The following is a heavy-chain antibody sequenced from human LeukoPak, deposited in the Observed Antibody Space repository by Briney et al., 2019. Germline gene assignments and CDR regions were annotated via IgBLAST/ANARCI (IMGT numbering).Heavy chain of an antibody. Sequence: GGSLRLSCAASGFIFSSYGMHWVRQAPGQGLEWMGWINPNSGGTNYAQKFQGRVTMTRDTSISTAYMELSRLRSDDTAVYYCAREAVRSFDYWGQGTLVTVSS. CDR1: GFIFSSYG. J-gene: IGHJ4*02. V-gene: IGHV1-2*02. CDR3: AREAVRSFDY. CDR2: INPNSGGT. D-gene: IGHD3-10*01.